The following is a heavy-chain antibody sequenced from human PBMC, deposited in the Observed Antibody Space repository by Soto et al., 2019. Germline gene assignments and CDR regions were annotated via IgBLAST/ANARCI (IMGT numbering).Heavy chain of an antibody. J-gene: IGHJ5*02. V-gene: IGHV1-69*13. Sequence: SVKVSCKASGGTFSSYAISWVRQVPGQGLEWMGGIIPIFGTANYAQKFQGRVTITADESTSTAYMELSSLRSEDTAVYYCARGRTMIDNYNWFDPWGQGTLVTVSS. CDR3: ARGRTMIDNYNWFDP. D-gene: IGHD3-22*01. CDR2: IIPIFGTA. CDR1: GGTFSSYA.